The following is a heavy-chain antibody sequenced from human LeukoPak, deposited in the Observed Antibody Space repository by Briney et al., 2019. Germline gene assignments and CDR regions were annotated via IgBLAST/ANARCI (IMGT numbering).Heavy chain of an antibody. V-gene: IGHV3-48*02. J-gene: IGHJ4*02. Sequence: GGSLRLSCAASGFTFSTYAMNWVRQAPGKGLESVSYISPGSGTIYYADSVKGRFTISRDNAENSLSLQMNSLRDDETGVYYCARVRGPTVVTMYFDYWGQGTPVTVSS. D-gene: IGHD4-23*01. CDR2: ISPGSGTI. CDR3: ARVRGPTVVTMYFDY. CDR1: GFTFSTYA.